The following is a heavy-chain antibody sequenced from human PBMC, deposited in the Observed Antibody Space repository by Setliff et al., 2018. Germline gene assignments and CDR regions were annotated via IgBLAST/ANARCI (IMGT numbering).Heavy chain of an antibody. Sequence: GASVKVSCKASGYTYTNYGITWVRQAPGQGLEWMGWINNYNTNTNYAQKLQGRVAMTTDTSTSTAYMELRSLTSDDTAVYYCARLVRYCTRTSCQRTPGTEYWGQGTLVTVSS. CDR3: ARLVRYCTRTSCQRTPGTEY. CDR1: GYTYTNYG. V-gene: IGHV1-18*01. D-gene: IGHD2-2*01. CDR2: INNYNTNT. J-gene: IGHJ4*02.